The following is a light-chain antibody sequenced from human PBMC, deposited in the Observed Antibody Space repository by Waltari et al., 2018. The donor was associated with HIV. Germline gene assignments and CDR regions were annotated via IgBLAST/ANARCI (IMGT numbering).Light chain of an antibody. CDR3: QQYNSDFYT. V-gene: IGKV1-5*03. CDR2: KTS. Sequence: DIRMTQSPSTLSVSIGDSVSITCRASQNVSKWLAWYQQKPGKAPKLLIHKTSSLNSGVPSRFSGSGSGTDFSLTINGLQSDDFATYYCQQYNSDFYTFGQGTELEIK. J-gene: IGKJ2*01. CDR1: QNVSKW.